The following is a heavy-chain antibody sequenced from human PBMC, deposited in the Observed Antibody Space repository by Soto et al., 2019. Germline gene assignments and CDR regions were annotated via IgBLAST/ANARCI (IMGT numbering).Heavy chain of an antibody. CDR3: ARDNTQWLVLNHHPIDY. CDR1: GFTFSSYG. V-gene: IGHV3-33*01. Sequence: GGSLRLSCAASGFTFSSYGMHWVRQAPGKGLEWVAVIWYDGSNRYYADSVKGRFTISRDNSKNTLYLQMNSLRAEDTAVYYCARDNTQWLVLNHHPIDYWGQGTLVTVSS. CDR2: IWYDGSNR. J-gene: IGHJ4*02. D-gene: IGHD6-19*01.